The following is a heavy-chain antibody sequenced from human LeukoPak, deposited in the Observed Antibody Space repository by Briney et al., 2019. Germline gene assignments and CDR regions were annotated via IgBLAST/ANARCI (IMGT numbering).Heavy chain of an antibody. CDR1: GFIFSDYV. Sequence: PGGSLRLSCTASGFIFSDYVMIWVRQAPGKGLEWVSGITASGDRTYYGDSVKGRFTVSRDNSKNTVYLQMNSLRSDDTAVYYCARVSDYDSSGYYYPRYYFDYWGQGTLVTVSS. CDR3: ARVSDYDSSGYYYPRYYFDY. J-gene: IGHJ4*02. D-gene: IGHD3-22*01. V-gene: IGHV3-23*01. CDR2: ITASGDRT.